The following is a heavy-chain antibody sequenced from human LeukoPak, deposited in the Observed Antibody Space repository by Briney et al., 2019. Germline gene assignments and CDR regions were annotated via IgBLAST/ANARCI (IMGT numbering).Heavy chain of an antibody. CDR3: ARRYSDSQIDC. Sequence: GESLKISCKGSGYSFTTYWIGWVRQMPGKGLEWMGSIYPGDSDTRYSPSFQGQVTISVDKSISTAYLQWSSLKASDTAMYYCARRYSDSQIDCWGQGTLVTVSS. J-gene: IGHJ4*02. CDR1: GYSFTTYW. D-gene: IGHD4-11*01. CDR2: IYPGDSDT. V-gene: IGHV5-51*01.